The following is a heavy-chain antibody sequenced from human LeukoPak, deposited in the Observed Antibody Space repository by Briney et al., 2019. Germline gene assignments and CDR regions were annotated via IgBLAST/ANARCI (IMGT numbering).Heavy chain of an antibody. D-gene: IGHD6-13*01. J-gene: IGHJ6*02. V-gene: IGHV3-23*01. Sequence: GGSLRLSCTPSGVSFSSHAMSWVRQAPGKGPEWVSGITGSGGSTYYAESVKGRLTISRDNSKNTLYLQMNSLRAEDTAVYYCARESGSSSSNYGMDVWGQGTTVTVSS. CDR3: ARESGSSSSNYGMDV. CDR1: GVSFSSHA. CDR2: ITGSGGST.